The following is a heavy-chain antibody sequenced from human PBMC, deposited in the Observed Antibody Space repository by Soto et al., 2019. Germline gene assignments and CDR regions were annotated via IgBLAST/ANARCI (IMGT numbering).Heavy chain of an antibody. CDR2: IYPGDSDT. D-gene: IGHD3-22*01. Sequence: PGESLKISCKGSGCSFTSYWIAWEHQMPGRGLEWMGIIYPGDSDTRYSPSFQGQVTISADKSITTAYLQWSSLKASDTAMYYCHRGMILGRVDAFDIWGQGTMVTVSS. CDR1: GCSFTSYW. J-gene: IGHJ3*02. CDR3: HRGMILGRVDAFDI. V-gene: IGHV5-51*07.